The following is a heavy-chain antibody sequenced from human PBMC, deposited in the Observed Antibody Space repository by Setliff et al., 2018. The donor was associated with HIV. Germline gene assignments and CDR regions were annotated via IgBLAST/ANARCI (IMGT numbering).Heavy chain of an antibody. CDR2: ISSSSSYI. CDR3: AREPSAAGPEYFQH. J-gene: IGHJ1*01. Sequence: WVRQAPGKGLEWVSSISSSSSYIHYADSVKGRFTISRDNAKNSLYLQMNSLRAEDTAVYYCAREPSAAGPEYFQHWGQGTLVTVSS. V-gene: IGHV3-21*01. D-gene: IGHD6-13*01.